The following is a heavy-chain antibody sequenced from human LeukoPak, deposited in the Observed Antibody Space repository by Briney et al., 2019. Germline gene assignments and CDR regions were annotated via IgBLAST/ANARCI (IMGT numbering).Heavy chain of an antibody. CDR1: GFSFNTYA. V-gene: IGHV3-23*01. J-gene: IGHJ1*01. Sequence: GGSLRLSCAAPGFSFNTYAMSWVRQAPGKGLEWVSAISNTGGSTYYADSVKGRFTISRDKSKNTLSLQMNSLRAEDTAVYYCAQQVGYCSSGSCYFTYWGQGTLVTVSS. CDR3: AQQVGYCSSGSCYFTY. D-gene: IGHD2-15*01. CDR2: ISNTGGST.